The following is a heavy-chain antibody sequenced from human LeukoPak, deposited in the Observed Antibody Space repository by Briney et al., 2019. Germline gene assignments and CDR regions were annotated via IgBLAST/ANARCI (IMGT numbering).Heavy chain of an antibody. CDR3: ATKQWLAPPPDS. J-gene: IGHJ4*02. D-gene: IGHD6-19*01. V-gene: IGHV3-74*01. CDR1: GFTFSKYW. Sequence: GGSRRISCAASGFTFSKYWLLWDRQAPGKGLESVSRINTDGTVTTYADSVKGRFTVSRDNADNTMFLQMNSVRDEDTAVYYCATKQWLAPPPDSWGQGTPVTVSS. CDR2: INTDGTVT.